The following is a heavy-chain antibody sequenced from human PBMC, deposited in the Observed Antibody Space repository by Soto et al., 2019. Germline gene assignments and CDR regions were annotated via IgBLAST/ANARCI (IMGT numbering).Heavy chain of an antibody. D-gene: IGHD1-20*01. J-gene: IGHJ5*02. CDR3: ARGVRSRGRNWRWFDP. V-gene: IGHV3-48*03. CDR2: ISSSGSTI. Sequence: GGSLRLSCAASGFTFSSYAMHWVRQAPGKGLEWVSYISSSGSTIYYADSVKGRFTISRDNAKNSLYLQMNSLRAKDTAVYYCARGVRSRGRNWRWFDPWGQGTLVTVSS. CDR1: GFTFSSYA.